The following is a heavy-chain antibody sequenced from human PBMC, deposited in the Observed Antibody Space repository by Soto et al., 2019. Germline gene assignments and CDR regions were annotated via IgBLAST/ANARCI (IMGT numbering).Heavy chain of an antibody. V-gene: IGHV2-5*05. D-gene: IGHD3-16*01. Sequence: QITLNESGPTQVKPRQTLTLTCTFSGFSLTTSGVGVAWIRQSPGKAPEWLALIYWDDDKSYGPSLKSRLTFTKDSSKNQVVVTTGALYLTEIAIYYSALRDLRTVLGWVTTSSVYLDFCCQGT. CDR2: IYWDDDK. CDR1: GFSLTTSGVG. CDR3: ALRDLRTVLGWVTTSSVYLDF. J-gene: IGHJ4*02.